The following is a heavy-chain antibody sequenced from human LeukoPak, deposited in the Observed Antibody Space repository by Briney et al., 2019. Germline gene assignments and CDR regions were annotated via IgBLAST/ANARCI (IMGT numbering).Heavy chain of an antibody. Sequence: TGGSLRLSCAASGFTFSSFGMHWVRQAPGKGLEWVAVVSYDESHKYYADSVKGRFTISRDNSKNTLYLQMNSLRAEDTAVYYCAKVGQQLVRGGYYYYYMDVWGKGTTVTISS. CDR1: GFTFSSFG. J-gene: IGHJ6*03. D-gene: IGHD6-13*01. V-gene: IGHV3-30*18. CDR2: VSYDESHK. CDR3: AKVGQQLVRGGYYYYYMDV.